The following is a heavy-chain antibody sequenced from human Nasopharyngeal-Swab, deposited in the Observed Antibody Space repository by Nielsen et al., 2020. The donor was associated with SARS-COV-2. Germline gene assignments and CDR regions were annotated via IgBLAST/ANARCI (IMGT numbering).Heavy chain of an antibody. Sequence: GESLKISCAASGFTFSSYGMHWVRQAPGKGLEWVAVISYDGSNKYYADSVKGRFTISRDNSKNTLYLQMNSLRADDTAVYYCAKDKRYFDWDGMDVWGQGTTVTVSS. CDR2: ISYDGSNK. J-gene: IGHJ6*01. CDR1: GFTFSSYG. V-gene: IGHV3-30*18. D-gene: IGHD3-9*01. CDR3: AKDKRYFDWDGMDV.